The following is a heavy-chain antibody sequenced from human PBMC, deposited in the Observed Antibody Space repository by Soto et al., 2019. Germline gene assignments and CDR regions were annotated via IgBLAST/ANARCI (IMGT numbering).Heavy chain of an antibody. V-gene: IGHV3-30-3*01. CDR1: GFTFSSYA. Sequence: QVQLVESGGGVVQPGRSLRLSCAASGFTFSSYAMHWVRQAPGKGLEWVAVISYDGSNKYYADSVKGRFTISRDNSKNTLYLQMNSLRAEDTAVYYCAGLDIVVVPAASEPWDYWGQGTLVTVSS. D-gene: IGHD2-2*01. CDR2: ISYDGSNK. J-gene: IGHJ4*02. CDR3: AGLDIVVVPAASEPWDY.